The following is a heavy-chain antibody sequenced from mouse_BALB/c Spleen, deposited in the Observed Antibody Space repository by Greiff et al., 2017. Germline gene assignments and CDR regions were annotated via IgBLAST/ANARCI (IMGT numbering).Heavy chain of an antibody. CDR2: IYPGDGDT. CDR1: GYAFSSSW. J-gene: IGHJ2*01. V-gene: IGHV1-82*01. CDR3: ARWSLTGFFDY. D-gene: IGHD4-1*01. Sequence: VQLQQFGPELVKPGASVKISCKASGYAFSSSWMNWVKQRPGQGLEWIGRIYPGDGDTNYNGKFKGKATLTADKSSSTAYMQLSSLTSVDSAVYFCARWSLTGFFDYWGQGTTLTVSS.